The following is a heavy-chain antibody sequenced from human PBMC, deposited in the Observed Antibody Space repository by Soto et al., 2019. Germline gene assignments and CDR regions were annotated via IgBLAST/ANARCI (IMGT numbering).Heavy chain of an antibody. CDR3: ATYDYGDNNF. D-gene: IGHD4-17*01. CDR1: GFTFSKYA. CDR2: ISYDGNNQ. V-gene: IGHV3-30-3*01. J-gene: IGHJ4*02. Sequence: QVYLVESGGGVVQPGRSLRLSCAASGFTFSKYAVQWVRQAAGKGLEWVALISYDGNNQFYADSVKGRFTISRDNSRNTLYLQMGSLRPEDTAIYYCATYDYGDNNFWGQGTLVTVSS.